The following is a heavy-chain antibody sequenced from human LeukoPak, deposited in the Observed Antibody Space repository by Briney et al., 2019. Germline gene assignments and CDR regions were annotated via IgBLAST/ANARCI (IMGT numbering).Heavy chain of an antibody. CDR1: GYTFTSYG. Sequence: ASVKVSCKASGYTFTSYGISWVRQAPGQGLEWMGWISGYNGNTNYAQNLQGRVTMTTDTSTSTVYMELRSLRSDDTAVYYCARVSIAVAGTSTNYFDYWGQGTLVTVSS. CDR2: ISGYNGNT. V-gene: IGHV1-18*01. J-gene: IGHJ4*02. D-gene: IGHD6-19*01. CDR3: ARVSIAVAGTSTNYFDY.